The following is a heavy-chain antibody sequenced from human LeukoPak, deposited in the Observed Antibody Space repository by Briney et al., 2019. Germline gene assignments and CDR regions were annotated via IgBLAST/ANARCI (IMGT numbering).Heavy chain of an antibody. J-gene: IGHJ6*03. D-gene: IGHD2-8*02. CDR2: ISSSSSYI. V-gene: IGHV3-21*01. Sequence: GGSLRLSCAASGFTFSGYSMNWVRQAPGKGLEWVSAISSSSSYIYYADSVKGRFTISRDNAKNSLYLQMNSLRAEDTAVYYCARGWDIVLVVYAYMDVWGKGTTVTVSS. CDR1: GFTFSGYS. CDR3: ARGWDIVLVVYAYMDV.